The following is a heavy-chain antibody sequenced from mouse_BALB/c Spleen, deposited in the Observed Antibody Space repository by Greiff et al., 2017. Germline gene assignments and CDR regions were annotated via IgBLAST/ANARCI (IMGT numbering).Heavy chain of an antibody. J-gene: IGHJ4*01. Sequence: EVHLVESGPELVKPGASVKMSCKASGYTFTSYVMHWVKQKPGQGLEWIGYINPYNDGTKYNEKFKGKATLTSDKSSSTAYMELSSLTSEDSAVYYCARWGYGNYYAMDYWGQGTSVTVSS. D-gene: IGHD2-10*02. V-gene: IGHV1-14*01. CDR2: INPYNDGT. CDR1: GYTFTSYV. CDR3: ARWGYGNYYAMDY.